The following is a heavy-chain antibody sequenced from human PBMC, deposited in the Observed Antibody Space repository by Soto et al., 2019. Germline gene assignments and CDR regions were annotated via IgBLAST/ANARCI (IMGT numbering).Heavy chain of an antibody. CDR1: GYTFNTYG. D-gene: IGHD4-17*01. V-gene: IGHV1-18*01. CDR2: INPYNGNT. CDR3: ARGCIAVTTHLCY. Sequence: ASVKVSCKASGYTFNTYGITWVRQAPGQGLEWMGWINPYNGNTKFAQKLQDRVTMTTATSTSTAYMELASLRSDDAAVYYCARGCIAVTTHLCYWGQGTLVTVSS. J-gene: IGHJ4*02.